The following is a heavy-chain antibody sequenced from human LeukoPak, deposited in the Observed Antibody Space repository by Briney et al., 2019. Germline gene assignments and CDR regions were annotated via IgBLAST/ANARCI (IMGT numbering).Heavy chain of an antibody. J-gene: IGHJ6*02. CDR3: ARAEERITIFGVVITLGMDV. CDR2: INPNSGGT. Sequence: ASVKVSCTASGYTFTIYAMHWVRQAPGQRLEWMGRINPNSGGTNYAQKFQGRVTMTRDTSISTAYMELSRLRSDDTAVYYCARAEERITIFGVVITLGMDVWGQGTTVTVSS. V-gene: IGHV1-2*06. CDR1: GYTFTIYA. D-gene: IGHD3-3*01.